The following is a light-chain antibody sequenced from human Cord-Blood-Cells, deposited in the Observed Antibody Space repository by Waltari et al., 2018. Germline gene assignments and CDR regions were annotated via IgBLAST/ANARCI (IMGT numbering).Light chain of an antibody. CDR1: SRDVGGFNY. CDR2: DVS. J-gene: IGLJ2*01. Sequence: QSALTQPASVSGSPGQSITISCTGTSRDVGGFNYVSWYPQHPGKAPKRMIYDVSKRPSGVSNRFSGSKSGNTASLTISGLQAEDEADYYCSSYTSSSVVFGGGTKLTVL. V-gene: IGLV2-14*01. CDR3: SSYTSSSVV.